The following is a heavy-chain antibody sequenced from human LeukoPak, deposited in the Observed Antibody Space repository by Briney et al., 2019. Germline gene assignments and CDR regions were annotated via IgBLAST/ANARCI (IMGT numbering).Heavy chain of an antibody. D-gene: IGHD2-2*01. Sequence: GGSLRLSCAASGFTYSSYWMRWVRQAPGKGLVWVSRIKSDGTSTSYADSVKGRFTISRDNARDTLYLQMNSLRVEDTAVYYCARDHVRASQHGYYGMDVWGQGTTVTVSS. CDR1: GFTYSSYW. CDR3: ARDHVRASQHGYYGMDV. CDR2: IKSDGTST. J-gene: IGHJ6*02. V-gene: IGHV3-74*01.